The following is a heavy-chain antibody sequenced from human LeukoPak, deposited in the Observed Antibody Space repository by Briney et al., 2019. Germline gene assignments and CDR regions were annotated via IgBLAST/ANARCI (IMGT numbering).Heavy chain of an antibody. CDR2: ISSSGSTM. D-gene: IGHD5-18*01. J-gene: IGHJ4*02. CDR3: ARDVRYSYGSPPGY. CDR1: GFTFSDYY. V-gene: IGHV3-11*01. Sequence: GGSLRLSCAASGFTFSDYYMSWIRQAPGKGLEWVSYISSSGSTMYYADSVKGRFTISRDNAKNSLYLQMNSLRAEDTAVYYCARDVRYSYGSPPGYWGQGTLVTVSS.